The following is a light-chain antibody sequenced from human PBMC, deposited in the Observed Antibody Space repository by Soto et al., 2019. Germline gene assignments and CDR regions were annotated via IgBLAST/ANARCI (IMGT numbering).Light chain of an antibody. CDR1: SGHSSYA. CDR2: LNGDGSH. V-gene: IGLV4-69*01. J-gene: IGLJ1*01. CDR3: QTWSTGIHV. Sequence: QLVLTQSPSASASLGASVKLTCTLSSGHSSYAIAWHQQQPEKGPRFLMKLNGDGSHSKGDGIPDRFSGSSSGAGRYLTISSLQSEDEADYYCQTWSTGIHVFGTGTKVTVL.